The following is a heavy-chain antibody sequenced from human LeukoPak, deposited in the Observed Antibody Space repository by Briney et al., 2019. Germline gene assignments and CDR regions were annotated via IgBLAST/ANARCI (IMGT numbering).Heavy chain of an antibody. V-gene: IGHV5-51*01. CDR2: IYPGDSHT. D-gene: IGHD2-2*01. CDR3: ARGPLSDIVVVPAAAAGGWFDP. CDR1: GYSFTNYW. J-gene: IGHJ5*02. Sequence: RAGESLKISCKGSGYSFTNYWIGWVRQMPGKGLEWMGIIYPGDSHTRYSPSFQGQVTISADKSISTAYLQWSSLKASDTAMYYCARGPLSDIVVVPAAAAGGWFDPWGQGTLVTVSS.